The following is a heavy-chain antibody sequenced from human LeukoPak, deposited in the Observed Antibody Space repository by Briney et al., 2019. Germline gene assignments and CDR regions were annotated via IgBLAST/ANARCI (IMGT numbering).Heavy chain of an antibody. Sequence: QSGGSLRLSCAASGFTFSSYGMHWVRQAPGKGLEWVAVIWYDGSNKYYADSVKGRFTISRDNSKNTLYLQMNSLRAEDTAVYYCAREESTYYDFWSGYYPIKDAFDIWGQGTMVTVSS. D-gene: IGHD3-3*01. CDR2: IWYDGSNK. J-gene: IGHJ3*02. CDR3: AREESTYYDFWSGYYPIKDAFDI. CDR1: GFTFSSYG. V-gene: IGHV3-33*01.